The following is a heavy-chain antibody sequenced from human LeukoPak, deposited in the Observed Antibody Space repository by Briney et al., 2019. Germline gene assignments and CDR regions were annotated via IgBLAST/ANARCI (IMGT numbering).Heavy chain of an antibody. CDR3: ARGKWELRGSWFDP. CDR1: GYTFTSYD. Sequence: ASVKVSCKASGYTFTSYDINWVRQATGQGLEWMGWMNPNSGNTGYAQKFQGRVTITRNTSISTAYMELSSLRSEDTAVYYCARGKWELRGSWFDPWGQGTLVTVS. CDR2: MNPNSGNT. D-gene: IGHD1-26*01. J-gene: IGHJ5*02. V-gene: IGHV1-8*01.